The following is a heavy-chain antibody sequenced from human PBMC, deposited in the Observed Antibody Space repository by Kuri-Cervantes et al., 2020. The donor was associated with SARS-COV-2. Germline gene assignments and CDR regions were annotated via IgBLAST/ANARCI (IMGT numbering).Heavy chain of an antibody. Sequence: SETLSLTCTVSGGSVSSGNDYWSWIRQPPGKGLEWIGFVYYSGDTNYNPSLKSRVTISVDTSKNQFSLKLRSVTAADTAVYLCARESYMSLDLWGQGALVTVSS. J-gene: IGHJ4*02. CDR2: VYYSGDT. D-gene: IGHD3-10*01. V-gene: IGHV4-61*01. CDR1: GGSVSSGNDY. CDR3: ARESYMSLDL.